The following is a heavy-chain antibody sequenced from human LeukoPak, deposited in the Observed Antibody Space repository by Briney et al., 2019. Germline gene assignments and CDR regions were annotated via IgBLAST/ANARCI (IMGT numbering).Heavy chain of an antibody. V-gene: IGHV4-59*01. CDR2: IYYNGNT. D-gene: IGHD6-19*01. CDR3: AREGYSSGWYKTDY. CDR1: GGSISSYY. J-gene: IGHJ4*02. Sequence: PSETLSLTCTVSGGSISSYYWSWIRQPPGKGLEWIGYIYYNGNTNYNPSLKSRVTISVDTSKNQFSLKVSSVTAADTAVYYCAREGYSSGWYKTDYWGQGTLVTVSS.